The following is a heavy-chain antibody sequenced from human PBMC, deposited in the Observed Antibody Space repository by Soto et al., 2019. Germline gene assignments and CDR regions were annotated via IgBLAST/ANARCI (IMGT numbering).Heavy chain of an antibody. CDR1: GGSISSSGYY. Sequence: PSETLSLTCTVSGGSISSSGYYWGWIRQPPGKGLEWIGSMSYSGSTYYNPSLKSRVAISVDTSKNQFSLKLSSVTAADTAVYYCARLVNNWAAWGQGTTVTVSS. V-gene: IGHV4-39*01. D-gene: IGHD1-20*01. CDR2: MSYSGST. CDR3: ARLVNNWAA. J-gene: IGHJ6*02.